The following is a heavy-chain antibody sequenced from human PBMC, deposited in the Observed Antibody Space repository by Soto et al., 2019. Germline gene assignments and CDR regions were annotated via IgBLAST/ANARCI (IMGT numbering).Heavy chain of an antibody. J-gene: IGHJ5*02. V-gene: IGHV6-1*01. D-gene: IGHD3-3*01. CDR1: GDSVSSNSAA. Sequence: SQTLSLPCAISGDSVSSNSAAWNWIRQSPSRGLEWLGRTYYRSKWYNDYSESVKSRITINPDTSKNQFSLQLNSVTPEDTAVYYCSRTPGYDFWSGLAPYNWFDPWGQGTLVTVSS. CDR2: TYYRSKWYN. CDR3: SRTPGYDFWSGLAPYNWFDP.